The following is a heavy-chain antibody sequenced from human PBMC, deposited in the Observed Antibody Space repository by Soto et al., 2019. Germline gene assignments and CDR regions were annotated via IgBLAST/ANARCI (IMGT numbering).Heavy chain of an antibody. CDR2: IYWDDDK. CDR3: AHIVGAASYYYGMDV. Sequence: QITLKESGPTLVKPTQTLTLTCTFSGFSLSTSGVGVGWIRQPPGKALEWLALIYWDDDKRYSPSLKSRLTITKDTSKHQVVLTMTNMDPMDTATYCCAHIVGAASYYYGMDVWGQGTTVTVSS. J-gene: IGHJ6*02. CDR1: GFSLSTSGVG. D-gene: IGHD6-13*01. V-gene: IGHV2-5*02.